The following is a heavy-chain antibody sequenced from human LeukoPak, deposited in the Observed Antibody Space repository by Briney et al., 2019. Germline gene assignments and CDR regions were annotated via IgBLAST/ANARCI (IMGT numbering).Heavy chain of an antibody. D-gene: IGHD6-13*01. CDR3: ARAAPLIAAAGLPRGNWFDP. V-gene: IGHV4-30-4*02. Sequence: SETLALPCTVSGGSISSGDYYWSWIRPPPGKGLEWIGYINYSGSTYYNPSLKSRVTISVDTSKNQFSLKLSSVTAADTAVYYCARAAPLIAAAGLPRGNWFDPWGQGTLVTVSS. CDR2: INYSGST. J-gene: IGHJ5*02. CDR1: GGSISSGDYY.